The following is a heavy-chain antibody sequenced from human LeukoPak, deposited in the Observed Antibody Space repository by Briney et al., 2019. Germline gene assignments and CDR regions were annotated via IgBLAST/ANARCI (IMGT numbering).Heavy chain of an antibody. V-gene: IGHV3-23*01. CDR2: ISGSGGST. D-gene: IGHD6-13*01. CDR1: RFTFSSYA. Sequence: PGGSLRLSCAASRFTFSSYAMSWVRQAPGKGLEWVSAISGSGGSTYHADSVKGRFTISRDNAKNSLYLQMNSLRAEDTALYYCAKEGIAAAGVDYWGQGTLVTVSS. J-gene: IGHJ4*02. CDR3: AKEGIAAAGVDY.